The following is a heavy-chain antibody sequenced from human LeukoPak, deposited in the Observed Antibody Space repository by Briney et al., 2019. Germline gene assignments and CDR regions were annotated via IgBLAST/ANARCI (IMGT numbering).Heavy chain of an antibody. J-gene: IGHJ4*02. V-gene: IGHV3-15*01. Sequence: GGSLRLSCAASGFTFSNAWMSWIRQAPGKGLEWVGRIKSKTDGGTTDYAAPVKGRFTISRDDSKNTLYLQMNSLRAEDTAVYYCAKDSPYRDDFWTSPLDNWGQGALVTVSS. CDR1: GFTFSNAW. CDR2: IKSKTDGGTT. D-gene: IGHD3-3*01. CDR3: AKDSPYRDDFWTSPLDN.